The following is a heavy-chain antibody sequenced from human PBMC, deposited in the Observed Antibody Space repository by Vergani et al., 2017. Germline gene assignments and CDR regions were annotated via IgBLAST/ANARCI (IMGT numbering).Heavy chain of an antibody. CDR2: INPNSGGT. CDR3: ALSKRGYSGYDDAFDI. CDR1: GYTFTGYY. J-gene: IGHJ3*02. V-gene: IGHV1-2*02. Sequence: QVQLVQSGAEVKKPGASVKVSCKASGYTFTGYYMHWVRQAPGQGLEWMGWINPNSGGTNYAQKLQGRVTMTTDTSTSTAYMELRSLRSDDTAVYYCALSKRGYSGYDDAFDIWGQGTMVTVSS. D-gene: IGHD5-12*01.